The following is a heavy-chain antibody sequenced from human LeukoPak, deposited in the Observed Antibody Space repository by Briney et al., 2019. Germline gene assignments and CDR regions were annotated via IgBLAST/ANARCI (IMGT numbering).Heavy chain of an antibody. D-gene: IGHD3-22*01. CDR2: ISGSGGST. CDR1: GFTFSSYA. CDR3: AKGGKSYYDSSGYYSNFDY. Sequence: GSLRLSCAASGFTFSSYAMSWVRQAPRKGLEWVSAISGSGGSTYYEDSVKGRFTISRDNSKNTLYLQMNSLRAEDTAVYYCAKGGKSYYDSSGYYSNFDYWGQGTLVTVSS. J-gene: IGHJ4*02. V-gene: IGHV3-23*01.